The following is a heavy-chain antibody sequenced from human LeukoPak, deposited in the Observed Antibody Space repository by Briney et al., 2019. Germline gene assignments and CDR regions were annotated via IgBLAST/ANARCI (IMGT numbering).Heavy chain of an antibody. CDR1: GGSISSSSNY. V-gene: IGHV4-39*01. Sequence: SETLSLTCTVSGGSISSSSNYWGWIRQPPGKGLEWIGTISYSGSTYYNPSLKTRVTISVDTSKNQFSLKLTSVAAADTAMYYCARLTPYSGSPLGDYWGQGTLVTVSS. D-gene: IGHD1-26*01. CDR2: ISYSGST. CDR3: ARLTPYSGSPLGDY. J-gene: IGHJ4*02.